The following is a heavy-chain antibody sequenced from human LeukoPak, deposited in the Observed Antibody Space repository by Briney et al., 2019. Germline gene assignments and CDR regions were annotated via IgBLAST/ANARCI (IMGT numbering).Heavy chain of an antibody. CDR3: AGGDSSGWYNY. CDR1: GFTVSSNY. CDR2: IYSGGST. V-gene: IGHV3-53*03. J-gene: IGHJ4*02. D-gene: IGHD6-19*01. Sequence: PGGSLRLSCTASGFTVSSNYMSWVRQPPGKGLEWVSVIYSGGSTYYADSVKGRFTISRDNSKNTLYLQMNSLRAEDTAVYYCAGGDSSGWYNYWGQGTLVTVSS.